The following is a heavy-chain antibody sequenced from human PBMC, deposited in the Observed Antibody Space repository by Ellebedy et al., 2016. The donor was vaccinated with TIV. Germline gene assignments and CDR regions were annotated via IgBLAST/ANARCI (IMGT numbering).Heavy chain of an antibody. CDR2: ITYNGATT. D-gene: IGHD2-15*01. CDR3: VKGCGGSCLHYFDF. Sequence: GGSLRLSCSASGFTFSGYAMHWVRQSPGKGLEYVSTITYNGATTYYADSVKGRFTISRDNSNNTLYLQMSSLRIEDTAVYSCVKGCGGSCLHYFDFWGQGTLVTVSS. CDR1: GFTFSGYA. V-gene: IGHV3-64D*06. J-gene: IGHJ4*02.